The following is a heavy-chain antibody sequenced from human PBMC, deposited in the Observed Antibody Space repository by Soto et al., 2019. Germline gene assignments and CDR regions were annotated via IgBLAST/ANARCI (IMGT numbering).Heavy chain of an antibody. V-gene: IGHV3-30*18. J-gene: IGHJ4*02. CDR3: AKGFISGGYCANGLCYHFDY. CDR2: MSYDGNNK. Sequence: VAVMSYDGNNKYYADSVKGRFTVSRDNSRNTQFLQMNSLRVEDTAVYYCAKGFISGGYCANGLCYHFDYWGQGTPVTVSS. D-gene: IGHD2-8*01.